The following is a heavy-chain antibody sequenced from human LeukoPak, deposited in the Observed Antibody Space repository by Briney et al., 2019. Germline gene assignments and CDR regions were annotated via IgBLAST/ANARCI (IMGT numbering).Heavy chain of an antibody. V-gene: IGHV1-8*02. D-gene: IGHD6-19*01. Sequence: GASVKVSCKASGYTLTGYYMHWVRQAPGKGLEWMGWMNPNSGNTGYAQKFQGRVTMTRNTSISTAYMELSSLRSEDTAVYYCARDSSSGWEFDYWGQGTLVTVSS. CDR1: GYTLTGYY. J-gene: IGHJ4*02. CDR2: MNPNSGNT. CDR3: ARDSSSGWEFDY.